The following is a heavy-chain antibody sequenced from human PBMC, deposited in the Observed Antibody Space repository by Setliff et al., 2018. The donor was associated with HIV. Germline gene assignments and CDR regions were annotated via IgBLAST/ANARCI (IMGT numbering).Heavy chain of an antibody. CDR2: ISGSGIGS. Sequence: GGSLRLSCAASGFTFNYYRMSWVRQAPGKGLEWVSAISGSGIGSYYPDSVKGRFTISRDNSKNTLFLQMNSLRAEDTAVYYCAKDRRYYYGSGSYAAETWGQGTLVTVSS. D-gene: IGHD3-10*01. V-gene: IGHV3-23*01. CDR1: GFTFNYYR. CDR3: AKDRRYYYGSGSYAAET. J-gene: IGHJ5*02.